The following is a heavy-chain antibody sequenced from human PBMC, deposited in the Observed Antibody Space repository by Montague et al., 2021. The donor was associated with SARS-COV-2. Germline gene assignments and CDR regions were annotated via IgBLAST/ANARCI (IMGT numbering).Heavy chain of an antibody. CDR2: ISDDGRQR. D-gene: IGHD4-17*01. CDR3: ARDSGDSRGDYYFDL. CDR1: GFNFNIRA. J-gene: IGHJ5*02. V-gene: IGHV3-30*04. Sequence: SLRLSCAASGFNFNIRAIHWVRQAPGKGLEWVAVISDDGRQRFYSDSVKGRFTISRDNSNNTLYLQLNSLKYEDTAVYFCARDSGDSRGDYYFDLWGQGTLVIVSS.